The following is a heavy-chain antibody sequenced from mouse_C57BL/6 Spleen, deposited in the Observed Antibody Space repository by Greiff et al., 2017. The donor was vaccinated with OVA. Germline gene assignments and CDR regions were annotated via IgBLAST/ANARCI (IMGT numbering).Heavy chain of an antibody. J-gene: IGHJ2*01. Sequence: VQLQQSGPELVKPGASVKISCKASGYTFTDYYMNWVKQSHGKSLEWIGDINPNNGGTSYNQKFKGKATLTVDKSSGTAYMELRSLTSEDSAVYYCARLEYYFDYWGQGTTLTVSS. CDR1: GYTFTDYY. CDR2: INPNNGGT. CDR3: ARLEYYFDY. V-gene: IGHV1-26*01.